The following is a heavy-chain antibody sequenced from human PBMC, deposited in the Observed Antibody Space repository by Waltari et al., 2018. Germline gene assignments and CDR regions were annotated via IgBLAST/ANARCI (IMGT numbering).Heavy chain of an antibody. Sequence: EVQLVESGGGLVQSGGSLRLSCEASAFSVSGTYRSWVRQAPGKGLEWVSVIRSGGKTYYGDSVRGRFTMSRHDSKNTVYLQMDNLRPEDTAVFYCVTHSSNYYFAMDVWGPGTTVTVSS. CDR3: VTHSSNYYFAMDV. CDR1: AFSVSGTY. V-gene: IGHV3-53*04. D-gene: IGHD3-22*01. CDR2: IRSGGKT. J-gene: IGHJ6*02.